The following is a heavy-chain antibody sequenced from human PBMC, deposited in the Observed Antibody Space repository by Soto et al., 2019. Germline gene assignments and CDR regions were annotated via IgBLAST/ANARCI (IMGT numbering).Heavy chain of an antibody. V-gene: IGHV3-30-3*01. CDR2: ISYDGSNK. J-gene: IGHJ4*02. CDR1: EFSFSSYA. Sequence: PVGSLRLSCAASEFSFSSYAMHWVRQAPGKGLEWVAVISYDGSNKYYADSVKGRFTISRDNSKNTLYLQMNSLRAEDTAVYYCARWPLYDSSGYYYFDYWGQGTLVTVSS. D-gene: IGHD3-22*01. CDR3: ARWPLYDSSGYYYFDY.